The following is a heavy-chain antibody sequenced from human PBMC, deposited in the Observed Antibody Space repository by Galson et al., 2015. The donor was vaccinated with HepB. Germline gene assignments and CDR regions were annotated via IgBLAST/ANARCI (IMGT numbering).Heavy chain of an antibody. D-gene: IGHD2-8*02. Sequence: SLRLSCAASGFTFSSYAMHWVRQAPGKGLEWAAVISYDGSNKYYADSVKGRFTISRDNSKNTLYLQMNSLRAEDTAVYYCARDTGGDAFDIWGQGTMVTVSS. V-gene: IGHV3-30*04. CDR3: ARDTGGDAFDI. CDR1: GFTFSSYA. J-gene: IGHJ3*02. CDR2: ISYDGSNK.